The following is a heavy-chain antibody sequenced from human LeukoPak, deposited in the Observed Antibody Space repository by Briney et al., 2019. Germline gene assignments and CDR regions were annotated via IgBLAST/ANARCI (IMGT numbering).Heavy chain of an antibody. CDR1: GGSFSGYY. Sequence: SETLSLTCAVYGGSFSGYYWSWIRQPPGKGLEWIGEINHSGSTNYNPSLKSRVTISVDTSKNQFSLKLSSVTAADTAVYYCTRLNSNWGQGTLVTVSS. CDR2: INHSGST. CDR3: TRLNSN. V-gene: IGHV4-34*01. D-gene: IGHD2/OR15-2a*01. J-gene: IGHJ4*02.